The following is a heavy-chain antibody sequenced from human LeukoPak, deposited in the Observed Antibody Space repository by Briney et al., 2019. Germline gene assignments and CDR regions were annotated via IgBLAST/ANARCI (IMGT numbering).Heavy chain of an antibody. CDR1: GYSFTSYW. V-gene: IGHV5-51*01. CDR3: ARDGGIAARSYYYGMDV. D-gene: IGHD6-6*01. J-gene: IGHJ6*02. Sequence: GESLKISCKGSGYSFTSYWIGWVRQMPGKGLEWMGIIYPGDSDTRYSPSFQGQVTISADKSISTAYLQWSSLKASDTAMYYCARDGGIAARSYYYGMDVWGQGTTVTVSS. CDR2: IYPGDSDT.